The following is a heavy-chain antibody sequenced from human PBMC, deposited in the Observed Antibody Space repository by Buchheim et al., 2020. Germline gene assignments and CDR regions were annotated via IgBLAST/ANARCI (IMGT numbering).Heavy chain of an antibody. CDR3: ARGEVEAPYYMDV. CDR2: ISNSGSTT. CDR1: GFTFLTYS. V-gene: IGHV3-48*01. D-gene: IGHD2-2*01. J-gene: IGHJ6*03. Sequence: EVQLVESGGGLIQPGGSLRLSCAASGFTFLTYSMNWVRQPPGKGLEWVSFISNSGSTTYYADSVKGRFTISRDNAKNSLYLQMNSLRAEDTAVYYCARGEVEAPYYMDVWGKGTT.